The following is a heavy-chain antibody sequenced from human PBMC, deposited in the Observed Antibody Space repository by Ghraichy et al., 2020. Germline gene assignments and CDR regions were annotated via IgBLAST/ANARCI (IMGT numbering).Heavy chain of an antibody. D-gene: IGHD3-3*01. CDR2: IDWDDDK. J-gene: IGHJ6*02. Sequence: SGPTLVKPTQTLTLTCTFSGFSLSTSGMCVSWIRQPPGKALEWLARIDWDDDKYYSTSLKTRLTISKDTSKNQVVLTMTNMDPVDTATYYCARIRHFKDFWGSYYYGMDVWGQGTTVTVSS. V-gene: IGHV2-70*11. CDR1: GFSLSTSGMC. CDR3: ARIRHFKDFWGSYYYGMDV.